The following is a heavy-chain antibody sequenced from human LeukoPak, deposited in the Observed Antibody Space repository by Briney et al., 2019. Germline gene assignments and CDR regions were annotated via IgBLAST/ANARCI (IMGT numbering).Heavy chain of an antibody. Sequence: SETLSLTCSVSGGSTRGYYWSWIRQPAGKGLEWIGRFYTSENTNYNPSLKSRVTMSLDMSNNVFSLRMSSVTAADTAVYYCARDLGTDCSSGSCYDHGYFDHLGQGLLVTVSS. CDR3: ARDLGTDCSSGSCYDHGYFDH. J-gene: IGHJ4*02. V-gene: IGHV4-4*07. CDR1: GGSTRGYY. CDR2: FYTSENT. D-gene: IGHD2-15*01.